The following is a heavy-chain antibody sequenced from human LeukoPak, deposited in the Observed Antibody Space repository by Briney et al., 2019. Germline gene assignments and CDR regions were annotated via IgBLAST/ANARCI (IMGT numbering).Heavy chain of an antibody. CDR2: LSHSGADA. D-gene: IGHD2-15*01. Sequence: GGSPRLSCAASGFTFNNYGMPWVRQAPGKGLEWVSALSHSGADAYYADSVKGRFTISRDNSKNTLYLQMTSLTADDTAVYYCASRDPCSGGTCYALAHWGQGTLVTVSS. CDR1: GFTFNNYG. CDR3: ASRDPCSGGTCYALAH. J-gene: IGHJ4*02. V-gene: IGHV3-23*01.